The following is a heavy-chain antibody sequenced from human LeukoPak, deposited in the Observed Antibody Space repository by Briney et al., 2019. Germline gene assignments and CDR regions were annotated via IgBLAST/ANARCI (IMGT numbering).Heavy chain of an antibody. CDR2: ISSSSSYI. CDR3: ARDGVTMVRGVISPLGY. J-gene: IGHJ4*02. V-gene: IGHV3-21*01. D-gene: IGHD3-10*01. Sequence: GGSLRLSCAASGFTFSSYSMNWVRQAPGKGLEWVSSISSSSSYIYYADSVKGRFTISRNNAKNSLYLQMNSLRAEDTAVYYCARDGVTMVRGVISPLGYWGQGTLVTVSS. CDR1: GFTFSSYS.